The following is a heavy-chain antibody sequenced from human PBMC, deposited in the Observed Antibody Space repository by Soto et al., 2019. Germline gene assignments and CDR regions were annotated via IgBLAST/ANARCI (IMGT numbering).Heavy chain of an antibody. CDR2: IRSQPYGGTT. J-gene: IGHJ1*01. V-gene: IGHV3-49*03. CDR1: GFPFANFL. Sequence: GGAPRLSCINSGFPFANFLMSWFRQAPGKGLEWVGFIRSQPYGGTTQYAPSVSGRFIISRDDSKGILYLQMNSLTTEDSGVYYCIGSFPFWGQG. D-gene: IGHD3-10*01. CDR3: IGSFPF.